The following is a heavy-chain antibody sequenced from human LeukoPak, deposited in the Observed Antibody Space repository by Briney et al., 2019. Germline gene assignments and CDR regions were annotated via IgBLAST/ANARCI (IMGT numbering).Heavy chain of an antibody. J-gene: IGHJ4*02. D-gene: IGHD6-13*01. CDR2: IYPGDSDT. V-gene: IGHV5-51*01. CDR1: GYSFTSYW. Sequence: GESLKISCKGSGYSFTSYWISWVRQMPGKGLEWTGIIYPGDSDTRYSPSFQGQVTIPADKSISTAYLQWSSLKASDTAMYYCATAKPYSRDYDYWGQGTLVTVSS. CDR3: ATAKPYSRDYDY.